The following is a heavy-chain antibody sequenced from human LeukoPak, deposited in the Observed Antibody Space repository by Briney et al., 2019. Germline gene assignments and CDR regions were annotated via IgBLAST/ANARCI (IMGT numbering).Heavy chain of an antibody. J-gene: IGHJ4*02. Sequence: PGGSLRLSCAASGFTFSSYYWMHWVRQAPGKGLVWVSRIKSDEITTNYAASVKGRFTISRDNAKNTLYLQMNSLRAEDTAVYYCASGAWTAYYFDYWGQGTLVTV. V-gene: IGHV3-74*01. CDR3: ASGAWTAYYFDY. D-gene: IGHD3/OR15-3a*01. CDR1: GFTFSSYYW. CDR2: IKSDEITT.